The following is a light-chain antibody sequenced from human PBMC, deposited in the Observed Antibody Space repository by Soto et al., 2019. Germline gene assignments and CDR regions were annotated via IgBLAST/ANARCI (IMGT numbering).Light chain of an antibody. CDR1: QSVSSNS. J-gene: IGKJ1*01. V-gene: IGKV3-20*01. CDR3: QQYGDSLPT. CDR2: GTS. Sequence: EMVLTQSPGTRSLSPGESATLSCRASQSVSSNSLAWYRRNPGQPPSLLIYGTSTRATDIPRRFSGSGSWTDFTLTITRLEPKDFTVYFCQQYGDSLPTFGQ.